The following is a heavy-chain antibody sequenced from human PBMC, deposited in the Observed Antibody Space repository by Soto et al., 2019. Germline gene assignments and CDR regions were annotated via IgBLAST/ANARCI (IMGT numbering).Heavy chain of an antibody. CDR1: GYTFTGYF. D-gene: IGHD3-10*01. CDR3: ARDWGLTMVQGVPKNYYPNYYGVDV. Sequence: ASVKVSCKASGYTFTGYFIHWVRQAPGRGAEWMGIINPSGGRTNNAQQFQGRVTMTRDTSTSTVYMELSSLRSEDTAVYFCARDWGLTMVQGVPKNYYPNYYGVDVWGQGTTVTVSS. J-gene: IGHJ6*02. CDR2: INPSGGRT. V-gene: IGHV1-46*01.